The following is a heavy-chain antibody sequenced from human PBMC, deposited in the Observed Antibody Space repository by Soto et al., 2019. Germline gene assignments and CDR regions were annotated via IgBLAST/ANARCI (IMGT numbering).Heavy chain of an antibody. V-gene: IGHV3-30*03. J-gene: IGHJ5*02. CDR3: AIRPPGYSSSSAWFDP. Sequence: QVQLVESGGGVVQPGRSLRLSCAASGFTFSSYGMHWVRQAPGKGLEWVAVISYDGSNKYYADSVKGRFTISRDNSKNTPYRQMSSLRAEDTAVYYCAIRPPGYSSSSAWFDPWGQGTLVTVSS. D-gene: IGHD6-6*01. CDR2: ISYDGSNK. CDR1: GFTFSSYG.